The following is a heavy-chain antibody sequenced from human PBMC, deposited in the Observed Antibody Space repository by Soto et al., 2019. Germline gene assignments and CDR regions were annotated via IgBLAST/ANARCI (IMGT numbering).Heavy chain of an antibody. D-gene: IGHD6-13*01. Sequence: EVQLVESGGGLAQPGGSLRLSCVASGFSFSDYEMNWVRQAPGKGLEWVAYISSGGSTIHYADSVRGRFTASRDNARNSLYLQMNTLSVEDTALYYCARDRAAGGYWGQGTLVTVSS. CDR1: GFSFSDYE. CDR2: ISSGGSTI. CDR3: ARDRAAGGY. J-gene: IGHJ4*02. V-gene: IGHV3-48*03.